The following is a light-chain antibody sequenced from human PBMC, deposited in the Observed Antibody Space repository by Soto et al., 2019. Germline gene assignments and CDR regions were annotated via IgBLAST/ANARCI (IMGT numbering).Light chain of an antibody. Sequence: EIVLTQSPGTLSLSPGERATLSCRASQSVSTSLAWYQQKLGQAPRLLIYGASSRASGIPDRFSGSGSGTAFTLTISSLEPEDFAMYYCKQYVSSPLTFGGGTKVEIK. CDR3: KQYVSSPLT. V-gene: IGKV3-20*01. CDR1: QSVSTS. J-gene: IGKJ4*01. CDR2: GAS.